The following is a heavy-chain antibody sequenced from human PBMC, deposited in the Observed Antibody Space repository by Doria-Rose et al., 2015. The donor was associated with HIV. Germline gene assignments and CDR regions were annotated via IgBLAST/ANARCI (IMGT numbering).Heavy chain of an antibody. Sequence: QVQLQESGPGLVKPSETLSLTCTVSGDSINSYYWSWIRQPPGKGLEWIGYIHDIRGTNYNPSLKSRVTISADTSKNQFSLKLSSLTAADTAVYYCARQTFYYMDVWGKGTTVTVSS. D-gene: IGHD3-16*01. CDR1: GDSINSYY. V-gene: IGHV4-59*08. CDR2: IHDIRGT. J-gene: IGHJ6*03. CDR3: ARQTFYYMDV.